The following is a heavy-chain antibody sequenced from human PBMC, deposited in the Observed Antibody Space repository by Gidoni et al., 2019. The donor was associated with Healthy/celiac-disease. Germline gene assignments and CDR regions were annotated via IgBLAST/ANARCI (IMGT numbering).Heavy chain of an antibody. CDR3: ACVWGSYRLDY. V-gene: IGHV1-69*02. Sequence: QVQLVQSGAEVKKPGSSVKISCKASGGTFSSYTISWVRQAPGQGLEWMGRIIPILGIANYAQKFQGRVTITADKSTSTAYMELSSLRSEDTAVYYCACVWGSYRLDYWGQGTLVTVSS. J-gene: IGHJ4*02. CDR2: IIPILGIA. CDR1: GGTFSSYT. D-gene: IGHD3-16*02.